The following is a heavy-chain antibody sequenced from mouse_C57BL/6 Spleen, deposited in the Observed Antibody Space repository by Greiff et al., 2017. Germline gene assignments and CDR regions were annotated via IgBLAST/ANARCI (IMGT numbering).Heavy chain of an antibody. D-gene: IGHD1-1*01. CDR3: AREGHYYGSSYYFDY. V-gene: IGHV1-9*01. CDR2: ILPGSGST. Sequence: VQLQQSGAELMKPGASVKLSCKATGYSFTGYWIEWVKQRPGHGLEWIGEILPGSGSTNYNEKFKGKATFTADTSSNTAYMQLSSLTTEDSAIYYCAREGHYYGSSYYFDYWGQGTTLTVSS. J-gene: IGHJ2*01. CDR1: GYSFTGYW.